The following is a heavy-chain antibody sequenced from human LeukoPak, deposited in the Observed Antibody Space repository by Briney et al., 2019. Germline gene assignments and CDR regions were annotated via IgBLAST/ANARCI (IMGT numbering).Heavy chain of an antibody. CDR2: MNPNSGNT. Sequence: EASVKVSCKASGYTFTSYDINWVRQATGQGLEWMGWMNPNSGNTGYAQKFQGRVTMTEDTSTDTAYMELSSLRSEDTAVYYCATVSYNRPAFDIWGQGTMVTVSS. V-gene: IGHV1-8*02. CDR3: ATVSYNRPAFDI. CDR1: GYTFTSYD. J-gene: IGHJ3*02. D-gene: IGHD3-10*01.